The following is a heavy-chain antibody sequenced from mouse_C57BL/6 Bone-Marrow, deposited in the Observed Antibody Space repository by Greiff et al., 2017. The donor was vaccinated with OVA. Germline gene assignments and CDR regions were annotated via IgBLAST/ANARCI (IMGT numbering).Heavy chain of an antibody. V-gene: IGHV5-16*01. CDR3: ARVYGYYAMDY. Sequence: EVKLVESEGGLAQPGSSMKLSCTASGFTFSDYYMAWVRQVPEKGLEWVANINYDGSSTYYLDSLKSRFIISRDNAKNILYLQMSSLKSEDTATYYCARVYGYYAMDYWGQGTSVTVSS. J-gene: IGHJ4*01. CDR2: INYDGSST. CDR1: GFTFSDYY. D-gene: IGHD1-1*01.